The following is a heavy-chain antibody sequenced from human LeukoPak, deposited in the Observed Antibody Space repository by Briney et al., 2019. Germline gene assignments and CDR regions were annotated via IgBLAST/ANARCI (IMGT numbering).Heavy chain of an antibody. J-gene: IGHJ5*02. CDR3: ARVRTTVTTYWFDP. D-gene: IGHD4-17*01. CDR2: IYYSGST. Sequence: SETLSLTCTVSGGSISSYYWSWIRQPPGKGLEWIGYIYYSGSTNYNPSLKSRVTISVDTSKNQFPLKLSSVTAADTAVYYCARVRTTVTTYWFDPWGQGTLVTVSS. V-gene: IGHV4-59*01. CDR1: GGSISSYY.